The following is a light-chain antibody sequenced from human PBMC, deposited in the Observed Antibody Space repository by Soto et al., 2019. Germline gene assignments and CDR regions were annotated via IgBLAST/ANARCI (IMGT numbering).Light chain of an antibody. CDR1: QSVSSY. CDR2: DAS. V-gene: IGKV3-11*01. Sequence: EIVFTQSPATLSLSPGERATLSCRASQSVSSYLAWYQQKPGQAPRLLIYDASNRATGIPARFSGSGSGTDFTLTISSLEPEDFAVYYCQQRSNWPRGTFGQGTKV. J-gene: IGKJ1*01. CDR3: QQRSNWPRGT.